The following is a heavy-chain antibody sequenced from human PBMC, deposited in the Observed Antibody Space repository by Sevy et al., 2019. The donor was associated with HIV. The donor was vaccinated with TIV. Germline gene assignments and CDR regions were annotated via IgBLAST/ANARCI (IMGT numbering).Heavy chain of an antibody. CDR3: ARGTYCSSTSSLAYDY. D-gene: IGHD2-2*01. V-gene: IGHV4-59*01. CDR1: GGSISSYY. CDR2: IYYSGST. J-gene: IGHJ4*02. Sequence: SETLSLTCTVSGGSISSYYRSWIRQPPGKGLEWIGYIYYSGSTNYNPSLKSRVTISVDTSKNQFSLKLSSVTAADTAVYYCARGTYCSSTSSLAYDYWGQGTLVTVSS.